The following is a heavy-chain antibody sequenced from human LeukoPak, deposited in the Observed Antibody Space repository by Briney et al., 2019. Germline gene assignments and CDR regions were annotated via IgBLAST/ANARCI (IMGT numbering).Heavy chain of an antibody. V-gene: IGHV4-59*01. CDR3: ARDEEGEGFDY. CDR2: IYYSGSA. J-gene: IGHJ4*02. D-gene: IGHD1-26*01. CDR1: GGSISSYY. Sequence: PSETLSLTCTVSGGSISSYYWSWIRQPPGKGLEWIGCIYYSGSANYNPSLKSRVTISVDTSKNQFSLKLSSVTAADTAVYYCARDEEGEGFDYWGQGTLVTVSS.